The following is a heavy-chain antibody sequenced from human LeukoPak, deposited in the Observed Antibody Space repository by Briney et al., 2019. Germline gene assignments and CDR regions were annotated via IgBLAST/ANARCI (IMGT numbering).Heavy chain of an antibody. Sequence: PSETLSLTCTVSGGSINSYYWSWIRQPPGKGLEWIGYIYYSGSTNYNPSLKSRVTISVDTSKNQFSLKLSSVTAADTAVYYCARMGAADAFDIWGQGTMVTVSS. D-gene: IGHD6-25*01. V-gene: IGHV4-59*01. CDR1: GGSINSYY. CDR2: IYYSGST. CDR3: ARMGAADAFDI. J-gene: IGHJ3*02.